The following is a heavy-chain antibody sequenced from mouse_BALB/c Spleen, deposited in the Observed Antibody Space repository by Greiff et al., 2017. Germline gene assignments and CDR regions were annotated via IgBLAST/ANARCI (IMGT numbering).Heavy chain of an antibody. J-gene: IGHJ2*01. CDR2: ISYDGSN. CDR1: GYSIASGYY. V-gene: IGHV3-6*02. CDR3: ARERETGSFDY. D-gene: IGHD4-1*01. Sequence: EVHLVESGPGLVKPSQSLSLTCSVTGYSIASGYYWNWIRQFPGNKLEWMGYISYDGSNNYNPSLKNRISITRDTSKNQFFLKLNSVTTEDTATYYCARERETGSFDYWGQGTTLTVSS.